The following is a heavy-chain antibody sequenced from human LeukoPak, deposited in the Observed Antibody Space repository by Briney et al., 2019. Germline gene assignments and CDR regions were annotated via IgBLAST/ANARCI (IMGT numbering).Heavy chain of an antibody. CDR1: GGSISSGGYY. J-gene: IGHJ5*02. CDR3: ARAHDRNWFDP. V-gene: IGHV4-31*03. Sequence: KPSETLSLTCTVSGGSISSGGYYWSWIRQHPGKGLEWIGYIYYSGSTYYNPSHKSRVTISVDTSKNQFSLKLSSVTAADTAVYYCARAHDRNWFDPWGQGTLVTVSS. CDR2: IYYSGST.